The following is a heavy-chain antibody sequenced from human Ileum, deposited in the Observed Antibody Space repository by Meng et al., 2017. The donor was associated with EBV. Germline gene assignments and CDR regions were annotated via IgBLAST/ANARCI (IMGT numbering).Heavy chain of an antibody. Sequence: QDQLQGSGPGPVNPLATPSLHFAVSGGPISSEYWGSWGRQPPGKGLEWIGQIHHSGSTNSNPSLQSRVTISVDNSKNQFSLKLSSVTAADTAVYYCAEGGYYYDSTGYLYEYYFDSWGQGTLVTVSS. V-gene: IGHV4-4*02. CDR3: AEGGYYYDSTGYLYEYYFDS. CDR1: GGPISSEYW. D-gene: IGHD3-22*01. J-gene: IGHJ4*02. CDR2: IHHSGST.